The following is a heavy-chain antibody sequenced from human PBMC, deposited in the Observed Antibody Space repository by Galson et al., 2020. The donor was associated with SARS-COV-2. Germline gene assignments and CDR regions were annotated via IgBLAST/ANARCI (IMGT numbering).Heavy chain of an antibody. D-gene: IGHD4-17*01. V-gene: IGHV4-39*01. CDR3: ARQVGSTVTAYGFDY. J-gene: IGHJ4*02. CDR2: IYYSGST. CDR1: GGSISSSSYY. Sequence: SETLSLTCTVSGGSISSSSYYWGWIRQPPGKGLEWIGTIYYSGSTYYNPSLKSRVTISVDTSKSQFSLKVRSVTAADTAVYYCARQVGSTVTAYGFDYWGQGTLVTVSS.